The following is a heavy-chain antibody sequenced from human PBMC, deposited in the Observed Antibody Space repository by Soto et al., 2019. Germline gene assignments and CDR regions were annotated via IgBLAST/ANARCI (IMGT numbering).Heavy chain of an antibody. D-gene: IGHD1-1*01. V-gene: IGHV1-18*01. J-gene: IGHJ6*03. CDR3: ARDLWDLLERRKGYYYYYYMDV. Sequence: ASVKVSCKASGYTFTSYGISWVRQAPGQGLEWMGWISAYNGNTNYAQKLQGRVTMTTDTSKSTAYMELRSLRSDDTAVYYCARDLWDLLERRKGYYYYYYMDVWGKGTTVNAP. CDR2: ISAYNGNT. CDR1: GYTFTSYG.